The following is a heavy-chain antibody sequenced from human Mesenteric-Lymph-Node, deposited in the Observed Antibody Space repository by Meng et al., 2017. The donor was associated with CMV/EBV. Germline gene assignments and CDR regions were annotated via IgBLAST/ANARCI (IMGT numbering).Heavy chain of an antibody. CDR1: GFTFSSYS. CDR2: ISSSSSYI. V-gene: IGHV3-21*01. CDR3: ASSTVRDYDFWSGYYFYYGMDV. Sequence: GESLKISCAASGFTFSSYSMNWVRQAPGKGLEWVSSISSSSSYIYYADSVKGRFTISRDNAKNSLYLQMNSLRAEDTAVYYCASSTVRDYDFWSGYYFYYGMDVWGQGTTVTVSS. D-gene: IGHD3-3*01. J-gene: IGHJ6*02.